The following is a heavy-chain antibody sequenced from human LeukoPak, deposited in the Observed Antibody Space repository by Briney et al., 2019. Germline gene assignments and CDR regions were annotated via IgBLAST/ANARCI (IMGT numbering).Heavy chain of an antibody. Sequence: RASETLSLTCTVSNGSFSTYYWSWIRQPAGKGLEWIGRIYISGSTNYNPSLKSRVTTSVDTSKNQFSLNLNSVTAADTAVYYCARDGSGLRAFDIWGQGTMVTVSS. D-gene: IGHD3-10*01. J-gene: IGHJ3*02. V-gene: IGHV4-4*07. CDR1: NGSFSTYY. CDR2: IYISGST. CDR3: ARDGSGLRAFDI.